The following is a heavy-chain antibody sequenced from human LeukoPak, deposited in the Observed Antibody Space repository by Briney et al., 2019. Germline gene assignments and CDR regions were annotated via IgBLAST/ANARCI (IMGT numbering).Heavy chain of an antibody. Sequence: GPSLRLSCAASGFTFSSYAMSWARHAPGKGLEWVSRISGSGGSTYYADSVKGRFTISRDNSKNTLYLQMNSLRAEDTAVYYCAKGGSGWLFDYWGQGTLVTVSS. V-gene: IGHV3-23*01. CDR1: GFTFSSYA. CDR2: ISGSGGST. CDR3: AKGGSGWLFDY. D-gene: IGHD6-19*01. J-gene: IGHJ4*02.